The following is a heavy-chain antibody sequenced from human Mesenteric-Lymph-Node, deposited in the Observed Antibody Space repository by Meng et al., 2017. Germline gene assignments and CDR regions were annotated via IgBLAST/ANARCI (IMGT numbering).Heavy chain of an antibody. CDR2: IYWDDDK. D-gene: IGHD6-19*01. CDR3: AHTLQLAVAFSW. V-gene: IGHV2-5*02. Sequence: QITLKESGPTLVKPTQTLRLTCTFSGFSPSTSGVGVGWIRQPPGKALEWLALIYWDDDKRYSPSLKSRLTITKDTSKNQVVLTMTNMDPVDTATYYCAHTLQLAVAFSWWGQGTLVTVSS. J-gene: IGHJ4*02. CDR1: GFSPSTSGVG.